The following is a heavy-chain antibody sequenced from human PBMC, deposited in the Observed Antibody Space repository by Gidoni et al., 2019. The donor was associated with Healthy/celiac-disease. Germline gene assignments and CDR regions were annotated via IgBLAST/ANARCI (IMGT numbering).Heavy chain of an antibody. CDR2: INHSGST. D-gene: IGHD6-13*01. CDR1: GGSFSGYY. V-gene: IGHV4-34*01. J-gene: IGHJ3*02. CDR3: ARLGWSSWSTDAFDI. Sequence: QVQLQQWGAGLLKPSETLSLTCAVYGGSFSGYYWSWIRPPPGKGLEWIGEINHSGSTNYNPALKSRVTISVDTSKNQFSLKLSSVTAADTAVYYCARLGWSSWSTDAFDIWGQGTMVTVSS.